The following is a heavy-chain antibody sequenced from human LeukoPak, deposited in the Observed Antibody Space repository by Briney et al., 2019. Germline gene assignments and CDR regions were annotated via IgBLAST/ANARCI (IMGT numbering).Heavy chain of an antibody. D-gene: IGHD6-19*01. CDR3: ARVPWDVAVARTIDY. CDR1: GYTFTGYY. V-gene: IGHV1-2*02. CDR2: INPNSGGT. Sequence: ASVKVSCKASGYTFTGYYMHWVRQAPGQVLAWMGWINPNSGGTNYAQKFQGRVTMTRDTSISTAYMELSRLRSDDTAVYYCARVPWDVAVARTIDYWGQGTLVTVSS. J-gene: IGHJ4*02.